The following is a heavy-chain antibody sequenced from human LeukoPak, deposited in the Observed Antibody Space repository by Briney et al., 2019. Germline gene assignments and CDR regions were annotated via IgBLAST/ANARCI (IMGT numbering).Heavy chain of an antibody. V-gene: IGHV3-20*01. CDR1: GFTFDDYG. Sequence: GGSLRLSCAASGFTFDDYGMSWVRQAPGKGLEWVSGINWNGGSTGYADSVKGRFTISRDNAKNSLYLQMNSLRAEDTALCHCARAGVGADFWCAKTYTNWFDPWGQGTLVTVSS. J-gene: IGHJ5*02. CDR2: INWNGGST. D-gene: IGHD3-3*01. CDR3: ARAGVGADFWCAKTYTNWFDP.